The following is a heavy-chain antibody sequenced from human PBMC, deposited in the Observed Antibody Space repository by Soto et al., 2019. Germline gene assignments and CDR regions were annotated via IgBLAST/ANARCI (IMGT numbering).Heavy chain of an antibody. D-gene: IGHD4-4*01. Sequence: SETLSLTCTVSGGSIGSSSYYWGWIRQPPGKGLEWIGSIYYSGSTYYNPSLESRVTISVDTSKNQFSLNLTSVTAADAAVYYCARPDYSNYYYAMDVWGQGTTVTVSS. CDR2: IYYSGST. CDR3: ARPDYSNYYYAMDV. CDR1: GGSIGSSSYY. V-gene: IGHV4-39*01. J-gene: IGHJ6*02.